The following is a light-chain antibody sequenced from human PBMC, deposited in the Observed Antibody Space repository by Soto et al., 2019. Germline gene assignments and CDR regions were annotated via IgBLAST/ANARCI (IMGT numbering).Light chain of an antibody. CDR2: AAS. CDR1: QSINTY. V-gene: IGKV1-39*01. Sequence: DIQMTQSPSSLSASVGDRVTITCRASQSINTYLNWYQQKPGKAPKLLIYAASSLQSRVPSRFSGSGSGTDFTLTIDSLQPEDFATYYCQESYSHSRTFGPGTKVDI. CDR3: QESYSHSRT. J-gene: IGKJ3*01.